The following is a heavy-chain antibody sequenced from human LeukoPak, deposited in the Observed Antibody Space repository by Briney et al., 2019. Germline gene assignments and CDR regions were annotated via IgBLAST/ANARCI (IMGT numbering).Heavy chain of an antibody. D-gene: IGHD2-15*01. CDR1: GGSIGTYY. V-gene: IGHV4-59*03. J-gene: IGHJ6*02. Sequence: SETLSLTCSVSGGSIGTYYWSWIRQPPGKGLEWIGYIYHSGSTTYNPSLMSRVTISVDKSTKQFSLNLTSVTAADTAVYYCTSSRGRLYGVDVWGQGTTVIVSS. CDR3: TSSRGRLYGVDV. CDR2: IYHSGST.